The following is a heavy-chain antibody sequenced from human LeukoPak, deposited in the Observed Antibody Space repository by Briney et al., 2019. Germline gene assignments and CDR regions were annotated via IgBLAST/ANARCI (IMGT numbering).Heavy chain of an antibody. CDR3: ARLQPGRSRRITIFGVVIARDY. Sequence: SETLSLTCAVYGGSFNGYYWSCIRQPPGKGLEWIGEINHSGSTNYNPSLKSRVTISVDTSKNQFSLKLSSVTAADTAVYYCARLQPGRSRRITIFGVVIARDYWGQGTLVTVSS. CDR2: INHSGST. V-gene: IGHV4-34*01. J-gene: IGHJ4*02. CDR1: GGSFNGYY. D-gene: IGHD3-3*01.